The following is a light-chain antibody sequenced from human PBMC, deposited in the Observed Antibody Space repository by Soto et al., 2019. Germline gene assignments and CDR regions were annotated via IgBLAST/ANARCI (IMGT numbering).Light chain of an antibody. Sequence: DIVLTQSPGTLSLSPGERATLSCRASQSVGNNFAWYQQKPGQAPRLLIFATSTRATGVPARFSGSGSGTEFTLTISSLQSEDFAVYYCQQYGDWPLTFGGGAKVEIE. V-gene: IGKV3-15*01. CDR2: ATS. CDR3: QQYGDWPLT. CDR1: QSVGNN. J-gene: IGKJ4*01.